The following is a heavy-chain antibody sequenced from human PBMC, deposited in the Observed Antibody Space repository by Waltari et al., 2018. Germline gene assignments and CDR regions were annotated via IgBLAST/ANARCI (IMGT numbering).Heavy chain of an antibody. Sequence: QVQLVESGGGVVQPGRSLRLSCAASGFTFSSYGMHWVRQAPGKGLEWVAVIWYDGSKKYYADSVKGRFTIARDNSKNTLYLQMNSLRAEDTAVYYCARDSAAYYYDSSGYYPDYWGQGTLVTVSS. CDR3: ARDSAAYYYDSSGYYPDY. V-gene: IGHV3-33*01. CDR2: IWYDGSKK. CDR1: GFTFSSYG. J-gene: IGHJ4*02. D-gene: IGHD3-22*01.